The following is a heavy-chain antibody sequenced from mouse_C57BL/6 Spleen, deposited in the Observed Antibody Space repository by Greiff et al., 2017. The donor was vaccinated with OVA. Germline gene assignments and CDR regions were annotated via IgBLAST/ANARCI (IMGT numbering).Heavy chain of an antibody. CDR2: INPSSGST. Sequence: VKLVESGAELAKPGASVKLSCKASGYTFTSYWMHWVKQRPGQGLEWIGNINPSSGSTKYNQKFKDTATLTADKSSSTAYMQLSSLTYEDPAVTYIARNGAAQALFDYWGQGTTLTVSS. CDR3: ARNGAAQALFDY. J-gene: IGHJ2*01. D-gene: IGHD3-2*02. V-gene: IGHV1-7*01. CDR1: GYTFTSYW.